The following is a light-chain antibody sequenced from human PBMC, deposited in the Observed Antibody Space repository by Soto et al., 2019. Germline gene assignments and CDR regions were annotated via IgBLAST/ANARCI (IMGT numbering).Light chain of an antibody. Sequence: QLVLTQPPSVSGAPGQRVTISCTGSSSNIGAVYDVHWYQQLPGTAPKLLIYGNSNRPSGVPDRFSGSKSGTSASLAITGLRAEDEADYYCQSYDISLSGGVFGGGTKLTVL. CDR2: GNS. V-gene: IGLV1-40*01. CDR1: SSNIGAVYD. J-gene: IGLJ3*02. CDR3: QSYDISLSGGV.